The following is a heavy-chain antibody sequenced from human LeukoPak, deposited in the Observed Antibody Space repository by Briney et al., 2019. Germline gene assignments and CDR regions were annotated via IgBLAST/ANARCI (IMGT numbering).Heavy chain of an antibody. CDR3: ARDFTPPRFDSSGYYFATRFDP. D-gene: IGHD3-22*01. V-gene: IGHV6-1*01. CDR1: GDSVSSNSAA. Sequence: SQTLSLTCAISGDSVSSNSAAWNWIRQSPSRGLEWLGRTYYRSKWYNDYAVSVKSRITISPDTSKNQFSLQLNSVTPEDTAVYYCARDFTPPRFDSSGYYFATRFDPWGQGTLVTVSS. CDR2: TYYRSKWYN. J-gene: IGHJ5*02.